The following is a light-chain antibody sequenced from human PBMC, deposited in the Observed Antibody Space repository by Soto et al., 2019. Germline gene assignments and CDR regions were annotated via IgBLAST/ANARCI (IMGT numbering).Light chain of an antibody. V-gene: IGKV1-5*03. Sequence: DIQVAQSPSTLSASVGDRVTITCRASQSVNAWLAWYQQKPGTAPKLLIYKASTLDRGVSSRFSGSGSGTEFTLTISSLQLEDSATYYCQQYSSYSPWLFGQGTKVEI. CDR3: QQYSSYSPWL. CDR1: QSVNAW. CDR2: KAS. J-gene: IGKJ1*01.